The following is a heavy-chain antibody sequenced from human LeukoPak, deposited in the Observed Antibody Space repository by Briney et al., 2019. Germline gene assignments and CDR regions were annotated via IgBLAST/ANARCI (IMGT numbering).Heavy chain of an antibody. V-gene: IGHV4-34*01. J-gene: IGHJ4*02. Sequence: SETLSLTCAVYGGSSSGYYWSWIRQPPGKGLEWIGEINHSGSTNYNPSLKSRVTISVDTSKNQFSLKLSSVTAADTAVYYCARQYFLILSLYYFDYWGQGTLDTVSS. D-gene: IGHD3-10*02. CDR1: GGSSSGYY. CDR2: INHSGST. CDR3: ARQYFLILSLYYFDY.